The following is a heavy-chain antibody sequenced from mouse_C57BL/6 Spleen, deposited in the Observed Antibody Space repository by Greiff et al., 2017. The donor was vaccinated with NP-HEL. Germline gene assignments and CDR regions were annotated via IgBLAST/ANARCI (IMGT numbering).Heavy chain of an antibody. CDR1: GFTFSSYT. Sequence: EVKLVESGGGLVKPGGSLKLSCAASGFTFSSYTMSWVRQTPEKRLEWVATISGGGGNTYYPDSVKGRFTISRDNAKNTLYLQMSSLRSEDTALYYCARHERSSYAMDYWGQGTSVTVSS. D-gene: IGHD1-1*01. CDR3: ARHERSSYAMDY. J-gene: IGHJ4*01. V-gene: IGHV5-9*01. CDR2: ISGGGGNT.